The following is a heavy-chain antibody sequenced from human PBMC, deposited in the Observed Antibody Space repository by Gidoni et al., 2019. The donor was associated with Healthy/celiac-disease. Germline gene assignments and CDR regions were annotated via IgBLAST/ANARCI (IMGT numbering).Heavy chain of an antibody. CDR2: ISYDGSNK. J-gene: IGHJ4*02. V-gene: IGHV3-30*18. CDR1: GFTFSSYG. D-gene: IGHD5-12*01. CDR3: SKSDSAYDWISPFDY. Sequence: HVQLVESGGRVVQPGRSLSLPCAASGFTFSSYGMHWVRQAPGKGLEWVAVISYDGSNKYYADSVKGRFTISRDNSKNTLYLQMNSLRAEDTAVYYCSKSDSAYDWISPFDYWGQGTLVTVSS.